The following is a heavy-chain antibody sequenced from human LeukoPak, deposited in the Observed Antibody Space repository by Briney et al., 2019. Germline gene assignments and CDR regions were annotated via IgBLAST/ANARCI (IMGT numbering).Heavy chain of an antibody. CDR3: ARYYCPNGVCSGFDH. CDR1: GGSFSGYY. V-gene: IGHV4-34*01. J-gene: IGHJ4*02. CDR2: INHSGST. D-gene: IGHD2-8*01. Sequence: KTSETLSLTCAVYGGSFSGYYWSWIRQPPGKGLEWIGEINHSGSTNYNPSLKSRVTISVDTSKNQFSLKLSSVTTADTAVYFCARYYCPNGVCSGFDHWGQGTLVTVSS.